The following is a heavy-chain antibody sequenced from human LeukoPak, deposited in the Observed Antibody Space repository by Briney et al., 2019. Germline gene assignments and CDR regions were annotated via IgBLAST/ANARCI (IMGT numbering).Heavy chain of an antibody. CDR3: ARAMRSGYDY. CDR1: GFTFSSYT. CDR2: ISGSSSTI. V-gene: IGHV3-48*02. J-gene: IGHJ4*02. Sequence: GGSLRLSCAASGFTFSSYTMNWVRQAPGKGLEWVSYISGSSSTIYYADSVKGRFTISRDNAENSLYLQMNSLRDEDTAVYYCARAMRSGYDYWGQGTLVTVSS. D-gene: IGHD5-12*01.